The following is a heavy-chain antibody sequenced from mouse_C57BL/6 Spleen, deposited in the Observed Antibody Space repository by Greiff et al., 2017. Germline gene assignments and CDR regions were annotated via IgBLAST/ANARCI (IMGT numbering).Heavy chain of an antibody. Sequence: QVQLQQPGAELVKPGASVKLSCKASGYTFTSYWMHWVKQRPGQGLEWIGMIHPNSGSTNYNEKFKSKATLTVDQSSSTAYMQLSSLTSEDSAVYYGARYNDYDGYYFDYWGQGTTLTVSS. CDR2: IHPNSGST. CDR1: GYTFTSYW. V-gene: IGHV1-64*01. J-gene: IGHJ2*01. D-gene: IGHD2-4*01. CDR3: ARYNDYDGYYFDY.